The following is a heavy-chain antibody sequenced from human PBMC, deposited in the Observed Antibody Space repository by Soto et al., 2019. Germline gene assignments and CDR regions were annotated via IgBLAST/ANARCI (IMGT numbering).Heavy chain of an antibody. CDR1: GGTFSNDI. J-gene: IGHJ4*02. Sequence: QVQLVQSGAEVKKPGSSVKVSCKTSGGTFSNDIITWVRQAPGQGLEWMGRIIPLLDIANYAQKFQGRVTIPAYKSTSTAYMELNSLRSEDTAVYYCARDSPFGSTFSGYDAFDYWGQGTLVTVSS. D-gene: IGHD5-12*01. CDR3: ARDSPFGSTFSGYDAFDY. V-gene: IGHV1-69*08. CDR2: IIPLLDIA.